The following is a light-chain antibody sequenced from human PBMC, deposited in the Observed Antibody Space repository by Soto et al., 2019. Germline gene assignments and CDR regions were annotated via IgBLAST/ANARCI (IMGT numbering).Light chain of an antibody. CDR2: DAS. Sequence: IQMTQSPSTLSAAVGDRVTITCRASQRISSWLAWYQQKPGKAPKVLIYDASSLESGVPSRFSGSGSGTECHLTLSSRQPAYLATVYCHQYSDYPWTFGQGTKVELK. J-gene: IGKJ1*01. CDR1: QRISSW. V-gene: IGKV1-5*01. CDR3: HQYSDYPWT.